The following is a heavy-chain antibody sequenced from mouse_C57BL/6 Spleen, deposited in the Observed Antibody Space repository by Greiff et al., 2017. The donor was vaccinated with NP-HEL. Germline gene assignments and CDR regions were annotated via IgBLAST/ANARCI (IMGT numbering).Heavy chain of an antibody. D-gene: IGHD1-1*01. Sequence: QVQLQQPGAELVKPGASVKLSCKASGYTFTSYWMQWEKQRPGQGLEWIGEIDPSDSYTNYNQKFKGKATLTVDTSSSTAYMQLSSLTSEDSAVYYCARSDYYGSSYGAMDYWGQGTSVTVSS. CDR1: GYTFTSYW. J-gene: IGHJ4*01. V-gene: IGHV1-50*01. CDR2: IDPSDSYT. CDR3: ARSDYYGSSYGAMDY.